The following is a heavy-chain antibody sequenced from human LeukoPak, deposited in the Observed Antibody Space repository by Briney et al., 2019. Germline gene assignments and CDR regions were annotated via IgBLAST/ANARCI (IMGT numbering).Heavy chain of an antibody. Sequence: SETLSLTCTVSGYSINSGYTWGWIRQPPGKGLEWIGNIYHSGGTYYNPSLTSRVTISVDTSKNQFSLKLSSVTAADTAVYYCARVQWELGFDYWGQGTLVTVSS. V-gene: IGHV4-38-2*02. CDR2: IYHSGGT. CDR3: ARVQWELGFDY. CDR1: GYSINSGYT. D-gene: IGHD4-23*01. J-gene: IGHJ4*02.